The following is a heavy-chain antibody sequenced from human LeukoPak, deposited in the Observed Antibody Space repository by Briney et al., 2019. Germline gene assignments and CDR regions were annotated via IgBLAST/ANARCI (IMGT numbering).Heavy chain of an antibody. CDR1: GFTFSSYA. CDR3: AKAPYDTSGFSSPNYFDY. Sequence: GGSLRLSCAASGFTFSSYAMSWVRQAPGKGLEWIPTITGSGVTTYYADSVKGRFTISRDNSKNTLFLQMNSLRAEDTAVYYCAKAPYDTSGFSSPNYFDYWGQGTLVTVSS. J-gene: IGHJ4*02. D-gene: IGHD3-22*01. CDR2: ITGSGVTT. V-gene: IGHV3-23*01.